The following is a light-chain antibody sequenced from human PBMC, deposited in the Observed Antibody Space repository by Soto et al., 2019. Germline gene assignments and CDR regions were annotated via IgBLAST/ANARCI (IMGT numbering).Light chain of an antibody. CDR2: DAS. Sequence: DIQRTQSPSSLSASVGDRVTITCQAIQDISNYLNWYQQKPGKAPKLLIYDASNLETGVPSRFSGSGSGTDFTFTISSLQPEDIATYYCQQYDNLLLTFG. CDR1: QDISNY. CDR3: QQYDNLLLT. J-gene: IGKJ4*01. V-gene: IGKV1-33*01.